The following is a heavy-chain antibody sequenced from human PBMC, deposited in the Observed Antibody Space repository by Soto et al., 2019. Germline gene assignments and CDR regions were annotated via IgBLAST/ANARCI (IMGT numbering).Heavy chain of an antibody. CDR1: GFTFSSYA. CDR3: AKGGAVEKIYDY. Sequence: GGSLRLSCAASGFTFSSYAMSWVRQAPGKGQEWVSAISGSGGSTYYADTVKGRFTISRDNSKNTLYLQMNSLRAEDTAVYYCAKGGAVEKIYDYWGQGTLVTVSS. CDR2: ISGSGGST. J-gene: IGHJ4*02. V-gene: IGHV3-23*01.